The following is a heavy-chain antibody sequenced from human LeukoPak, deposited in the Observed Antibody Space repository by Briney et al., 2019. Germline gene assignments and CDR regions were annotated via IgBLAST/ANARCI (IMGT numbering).Heavy chain of an antibody. V-gene: IGHV1-46*01. D-gene: IGHD6-19*01. CDR1: RYTFTSYY. J-gene: IGHJ4*02. CDR3: ARETAVAGYFDY. Sequence: ASVKVSCKASRYTFTSYYMHWVRQAPGQGLEWMGIINPSGGSTSYAQKFQGRVTMTRDTSTSTVYMELSSLRSEDTAVYYCARETAVAGYFDYWGQGTLITVSS. CDR2: INPSGGST.